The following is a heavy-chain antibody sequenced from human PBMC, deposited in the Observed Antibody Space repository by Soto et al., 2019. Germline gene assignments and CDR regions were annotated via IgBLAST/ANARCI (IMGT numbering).Heavy chain of an antibody. V-gene: IGHV4-59*01. Sequence: SETLSLTCSVSGGSISSYYWSWIRQSPGKVLEWIGYISYSGTTNYNPSLKSRVTISVDMSKNQFSLKLTSVTAADTAVYYCARESYDSSFQYWGQGTLVNVSS. CDR2: ISYSGTT. CDR1: GGSISSYY. CDR3: ARESYDSSFQY. J-gene: IGHJ4*02. D-gene: IGHD3-22*01.